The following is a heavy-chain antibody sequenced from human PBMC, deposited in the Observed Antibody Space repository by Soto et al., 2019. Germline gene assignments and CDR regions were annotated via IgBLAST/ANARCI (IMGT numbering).Heavy chain of an antibody. V-gene: IGHV1-18*01. J-gene: IGHJ6*02. CDR3: AMVDVYVTPSPQDV. D-gene: IGHD3-16*01. CDR1: GYTFTNFG. Sequence: SVKVSCKASGYTFTNFGISWVRQAPGQGLEWMGWISAYNGNTNYAQNFQGRVTMTTDTSTSTAYMELRSLRSNDTAIYYCAMVDVYVTPSPQDVWGQGTTVTVSS. CDR2: ISAYNGNT.